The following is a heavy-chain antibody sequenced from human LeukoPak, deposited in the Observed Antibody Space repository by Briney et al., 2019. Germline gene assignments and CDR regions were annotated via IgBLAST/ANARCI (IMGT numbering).Heavy chain of an antibody. CDR2: IYYSGST. CDR3: ARDPYRDLGAFDI. D-gene: IGHD1-26*01. Sequence: SETLSLTCTVSGGSISSSSYYWGWIRQPPGKGLEWIGSIYYSGSTYYNPSLKSRVTISVDTSKNQFSLKLSSVTAADTAVYYCARDPYRDLGAFDIWGQGTMVTVSS. V-gene: IGHV4-39*07. J-gene: IGHJ3*02. CDR1: GGSISSSSYY.